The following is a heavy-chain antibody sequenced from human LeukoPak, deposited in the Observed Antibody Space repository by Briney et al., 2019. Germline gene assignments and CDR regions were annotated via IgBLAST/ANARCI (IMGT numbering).Heavy chain of an antibody. CDR3: AKDRLIRSGWYRDFDY. CDR2: ISYDGSNK. CDR1: GFTFSNYG. V-gene: IGHV3-30*18. J-gene: IGHJ4*02. Sequence: GGSLRLSCAASGFTFSNYGMHWVRQAPGKGLEWVAVISYDGSNKYYADSVKGRFTISRDNSKNTLYLQMNSLRAEDTAVYYCAKDRLIRSGWYRDFDYWGQGTLVTVSS. D-gene: IGHD6-19*01.